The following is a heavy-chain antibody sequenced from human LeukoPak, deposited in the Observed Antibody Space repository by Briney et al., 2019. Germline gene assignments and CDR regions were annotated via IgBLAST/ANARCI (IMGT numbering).Heavy chain of an antibody. Sequence: SVKVSCKASGGTFSSYAISWVRQAPGQGLEWMGGIIPIFGTANYAQKFQGRVTITADESTSTAYMELSSLRSEDTAVYYCASTRRGGSYSRFDYWGQGTLVTVSS. J-gene: IGHJ4*02. CDR3: ASTRRGGSYSRFDY. CDR2: IIPIFGTA. V-gene: IGHV1-69*13. CDR1: GGTFSSYA. D-gene: IGHD1-26*01.